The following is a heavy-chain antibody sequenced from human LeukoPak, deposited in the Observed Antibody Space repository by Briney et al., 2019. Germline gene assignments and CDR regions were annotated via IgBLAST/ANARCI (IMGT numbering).Heavy chain of an antibody. CDR2: IWYEGNNK. CDR1: GFTFSSYG. V-gene: IGHV3-33*01. J-gene: IGHJ3*02. Sequence: GGSLRLSCAASGFTFSSYGMHWVRLAPGKGLEWVALIWYEGNNKKYADSVKGRITISRDNSKNTLYLEMNSLRADDTAVYYCARGWGSSVYASAFDIWGQGTMVTISS. D-gene: IGHD3-22*01. CDR3: ARGWGSSVYASAFDI.